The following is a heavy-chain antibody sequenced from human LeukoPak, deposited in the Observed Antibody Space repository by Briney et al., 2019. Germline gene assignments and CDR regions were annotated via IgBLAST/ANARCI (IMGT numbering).Heavy chain of an antibody. J-gene: IGHJ4*02. V-gene: IGHV3-66*01. D-gene: IGHD5-18*01. CDR3: ARTCPRIQLWLMAFDY. CDR2: IYSGGST. CDR1: GFTVPSNY. Sequence: GGSLRPPCAACGFTVPSNYLSWVRQAPGKGLEWVSVIYSGGSTYYADSVKGRFTISRDNSKNTLYLHMNSLRAEDTAVYYCARTCPRIQLWLMAFDYLRQPRMVTVSS.